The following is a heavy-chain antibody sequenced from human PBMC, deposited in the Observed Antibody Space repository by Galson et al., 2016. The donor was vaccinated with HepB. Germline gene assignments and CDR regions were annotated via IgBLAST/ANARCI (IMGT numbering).Heavy chain of an antibody. Sequence: SVKVSCKASGGTFSSYAISWVRQAPGQGPEWMGGIIPIFGTANYAQKFQGRVTITADKSTSTAYMELSSLRSEDTAVYYCARTRTVFGVVITGGWFDPWGQGTLVTVSS. D-gene: IGHD3-3*01. CDR3: ARTRTVFGVVITGGWFDP. CDR2: IIPIFGTA. CDR1: GGTFSSYA. V-gene: IGHV1-69*06. J-gene: IGHJ5*02.